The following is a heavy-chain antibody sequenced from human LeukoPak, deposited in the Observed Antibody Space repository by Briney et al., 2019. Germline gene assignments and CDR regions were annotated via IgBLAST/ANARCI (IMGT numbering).Heavy chain of an antibody. D-gene: IGHD3-3*01. V-gene: IGHV1-18*01. CDR3: ARDSITIFGVVIPYYYYYYMDV. CDR1: GYTFTSYG. Sequence: ASVKVSCKASGYTFTSYGISWVRQAPGQGLEWMGWISAYNGNTNYAQKLQGRVTMTTDTSTSTAYLELRSLRSDDTAVYYCARDSITIFGVVIPYYYYYYMDVWGKGTTVTVSS. J-gene: IGHJ6*03. CDR2: ISAYNGNT.